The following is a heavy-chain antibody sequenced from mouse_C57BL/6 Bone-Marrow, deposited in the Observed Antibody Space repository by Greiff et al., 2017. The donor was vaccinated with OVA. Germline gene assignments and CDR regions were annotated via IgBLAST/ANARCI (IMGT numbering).Heavy chain of an antibody. CDR2: IDPEDGET. V-gene: IGHV14-2*01. CDR3: ASIYYRGAMDY. J-gene: IGHJ4*01. CDR1: GFNIKDYY. Sequence: VHMKQSGAELVKPGASVKLSCKASGFNIKDYYMHWVKQRTEQGLEWIGRIDPEDGETKYAPKFQGTATITADTSSNTAYLQLSSLTSEDTTVCYCASIYYRGAMDYWGQVTSVTVSS. D-gene: IGHD1-1*01.